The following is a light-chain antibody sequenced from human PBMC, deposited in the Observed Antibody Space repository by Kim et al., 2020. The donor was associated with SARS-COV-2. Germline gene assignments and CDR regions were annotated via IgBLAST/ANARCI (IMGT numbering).Light chain of an antibody. Sequence: ALGQTVRITCQGASLRTYYTSWYQQKPGQAPLLVVYGENNRPSGIPGRFSGSSSGNTASLTITGAQAEDEADYYCNSRDSSGNRLVFGGGTQLTVL. CDR2: GEN. J-gene: IGLJ2*01. V-gene: IGLV3-19*01. CDR3: NSRDSSGNRLV. CDR1: SLRTYY.